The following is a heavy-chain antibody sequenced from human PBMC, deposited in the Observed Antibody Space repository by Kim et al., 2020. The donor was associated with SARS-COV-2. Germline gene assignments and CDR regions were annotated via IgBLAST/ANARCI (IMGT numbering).Heavy chain of an antibody. Sequence: SVKVSCKASGGTFSSYAISWVRQAPGQGLEWMGRIIPILGIANYAQKFQGRVTITADKSTSTAYMELSSLRSEDTAVYYCARGGDGYNSESYYYYYGMDVWGQGTTVTVSS. D-gene: IGHD5-12*01. CDR2: IIPILGIA. CDR3: ARGGDGYNSESYYYYYGMDV. V-gene: IGHV1-69*04. J-gene: IGHJ6*02. CDR1: GGTFSSYA.